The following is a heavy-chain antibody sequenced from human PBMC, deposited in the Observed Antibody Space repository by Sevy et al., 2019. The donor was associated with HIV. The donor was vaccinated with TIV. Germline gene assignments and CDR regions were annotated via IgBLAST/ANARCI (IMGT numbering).Heavy chain of an antibody. CDR3: ARVIETDRFWSGYVRGLALDY. D-gene: IGHD3-3*01. CDR2: MNPNSGNT. V-gene: IGHV1-8*01. Sequence: GASVKVSCKASGYTFTSYDINWVRQATGQGLEWMGWMNPNSGNTGYAQKFQGRVTMTRNTSRSTAYMELSSLRSEDTAVYYCARVIETDRFWSGYVRGLALDYWGQGTLVTVSS. J-gene: IGHJ4*02. CDR1: GYTFTSYD.